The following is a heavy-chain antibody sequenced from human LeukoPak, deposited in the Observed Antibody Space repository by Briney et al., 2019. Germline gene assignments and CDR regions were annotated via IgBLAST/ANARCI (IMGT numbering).Heavy chain of an antibody. J-gene: IGHJ4*02. Sequence: GGSLRLSCAASGFTFSSYDINWVRQAPGKGLEWVSYISSSGSTIYYADSVKGRFTISRDNAKNSQYLQMNSLRAEDTAVYYCARGTQSPVSGYFDFWGQGTLVTVSS. V-gene: IGHV3-48*03. CDR1: GFTFSSYD. CDR2: ISSSGSTI. CDR3: ARGTQSPVSGYFDF. D-gene: IGHD3-10*01.